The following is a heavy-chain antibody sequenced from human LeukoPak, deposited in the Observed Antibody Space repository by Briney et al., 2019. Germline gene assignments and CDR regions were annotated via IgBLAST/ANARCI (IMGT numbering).Heavy chain of an antibody. CDR1: GYTFTSYY. CDR2: INPSGGST. V-gene: IGHV1-46*01. D-gene: IGHD6-13*01. J-gene: IGHJ4*02. CDR3: ARDRARWTRRIAAAVGY. Sequence: ASVKVSCKASGYTFTSYYMHWVRQAPGQGLEWMGIINPSGGSTSYAQKFQGRVTMTRDTSTSTVYMELSSLRSEDTAVYYCARDRARWTRRIAAAVGYWGQGTLVTVSS.